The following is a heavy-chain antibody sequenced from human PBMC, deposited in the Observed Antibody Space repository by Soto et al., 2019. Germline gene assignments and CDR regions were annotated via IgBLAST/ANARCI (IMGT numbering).Heavy chain of an antibody. CDR1: GFTFKESA. CDR3: APGGRSAWDKYYDS. Sequence: GGSLRLSCAASGFTFKESAMNWVRQAPGKGLEWVASISDTGASTWYAESVRGRLFISRDNSKNTLYLQMNRLRGQDTAVSSCAPGGRSAWDKYYDSRGQG. J-gene: IGHJ4*02. D-gene: IGHD3-16*01. V-gene: IGHV3-23*01. CDR2: ISDTGAST.